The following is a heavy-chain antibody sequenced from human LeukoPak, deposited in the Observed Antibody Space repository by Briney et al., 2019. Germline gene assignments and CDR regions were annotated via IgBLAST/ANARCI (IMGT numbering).Heavy chain of an antibody. Sequence: GGSLRLSCAVSGFTFSGYWMNWVRQAPGKGLEWVANINQDGGVKYYMDSVKGRFSISRDNAKNSLYLQMNSLRAEDTAVYYCARSRGDYERGYFDYWGQGTLVTVSS. CDR3: ARSRGDYERGYFDY. J-gene: IGHJ4*02. CDR1: GFTFSGYW. V-gene: IGHV3-7*01. D-gene: IGHD4-17*01. CDR2: INQDGGVK.